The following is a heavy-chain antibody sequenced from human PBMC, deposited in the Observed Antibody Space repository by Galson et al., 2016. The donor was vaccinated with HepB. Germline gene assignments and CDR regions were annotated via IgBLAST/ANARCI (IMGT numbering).Heavy chain of an antibody. CDR2: IYFTGST. D-gene: IGHD7-27*01. CDR3: ARGPTPGDPEFDP. J-gene: IGHJ5*02. V-gene: IGHV4-59*11. CDR1: GDPIISHY. Sequence: SETLSLTCTVSGDPIISHYWSWIRQTPVKGLQWIAYIYFTGSTNYNPSLKSRVTISVDTSKNQFSLRLSSVTAADTAVYYCARGPTPGDPEFDPWGQGILVTVSS.